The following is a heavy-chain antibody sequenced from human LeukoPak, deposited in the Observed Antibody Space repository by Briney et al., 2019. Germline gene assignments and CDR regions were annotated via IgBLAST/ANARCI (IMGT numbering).Heavy chain of an antibody. CDR2: ISSSGDTI. CDR1: GFTFSSYE. V-gene: IGHV3-48*03. CDR3: ARVYYGSGSYLFY. Sequence: QPGGSLRLSCAASGFTFSSYEMNWVRQAPGKGLEWVSYISSSGDTIYYADSVKGRFTISRDNAKNSLYLQMNSLRAEDTAVYYCARVYYGSGSYLFYWGQGTLVTVSS. J-gene: IGHJ4*02. D-gene: IGHD3-10*01.